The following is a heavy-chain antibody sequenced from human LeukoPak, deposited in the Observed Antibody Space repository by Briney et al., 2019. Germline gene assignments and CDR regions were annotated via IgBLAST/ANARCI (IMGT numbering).Heavy chain of an antibody. J-gene: IGHJ5*02. CDR2: INHSGST. Sequence: SETLSLTCAVYGGSFSGYYWSWIRQPPGKGLEWIGEINHSGSTNYNPSLKRRVTISVDTSKNQFSLKLSSVTAADTAVYYCARLGPRYCSSTSCYYRFDPWGQGTLVTVSS. CDR3: ARLGPRYCSSTSCYYRFDP. V-gene: IGHV4-34*01. CDR1: GGSFSGYY. D-gene: IGHD2-2*01.